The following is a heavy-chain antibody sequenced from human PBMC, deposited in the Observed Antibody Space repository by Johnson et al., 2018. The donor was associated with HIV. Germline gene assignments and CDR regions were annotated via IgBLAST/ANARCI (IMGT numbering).Heavy chain of an antibody. CDR1: GFTFSSYW. CDR3: ASSTVMMTDDAFDI. V-gene: IGHV3-7*03. D-gene: IGHD4-11*01. Sequence: VQLVESGGGLVQPGGSLRLSCAASGFTFSSYWMSWFRQAPGKGLGGVANIKQEGSEKYYVDSVKGRFTISRDNAKNSLYLQMNSLRAEDTAVDYCASSTVMMTDDAFDIWGQGTVVTVSP. CDR2: IKQEGSEK. J-gene: IGHJ3*02.